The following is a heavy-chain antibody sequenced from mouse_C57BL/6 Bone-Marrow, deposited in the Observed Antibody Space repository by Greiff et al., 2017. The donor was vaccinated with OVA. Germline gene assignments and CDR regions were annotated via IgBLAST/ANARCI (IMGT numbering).Heavy chain of an antibody. V-gene: IGHV1-20*01. Sequence: EVQLQQSGPELVKPGDSVKISCKASGYSFTGYFMNWVMQSHGKRLEWIGRINPYNGDTFYNQKFKGKATLTVDKSSSTAHMELRSLTSEDSAVYDCATGYYGSFRFAYWGQGTLVTVSA. CDR2: INPYNGDT. J-gene: IGHJ3*01. CDR3: ATGYYGSFRFAY. D-gene: IGHD1-1*01. CDR1: GYSFTGYF.